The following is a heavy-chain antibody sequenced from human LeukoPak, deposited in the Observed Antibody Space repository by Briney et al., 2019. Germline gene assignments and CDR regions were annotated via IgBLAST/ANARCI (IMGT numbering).Heavy chain of an antibody. CDR2: INNSGST. D-gene: IGHD2-15*01. J-gene: IGHJ6*02. V-gene: IGHV4-34*01. CDR1: AGSFSGYY. CDR3: ARLYCSGGSCRPFYYYYGMDV. Sequence: SETLSLTCAVSAGSFSGYYWSWIRQPPGKGREWIGEINNSGSTNYNPSLKSRVTISVDTSKNQFSLKLSSVTAAGTAVYYCARLYCSGGSCRPFYYYYGMDVWGQGTRVSVSS.